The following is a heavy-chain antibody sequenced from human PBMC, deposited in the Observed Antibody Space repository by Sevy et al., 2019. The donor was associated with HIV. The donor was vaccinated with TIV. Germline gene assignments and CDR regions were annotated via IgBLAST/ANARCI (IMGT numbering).Heavy chain of an antibody. CDR2: INHSGST. D-gene: IGHD2-2*01. V-gene: IGHV4-34*01. CDR3: ARHCTGTSCSHAFDI. CDR1: GGSFSGYY. J-gene: IGHJ3*02. Sequence: SETLSLTCAGYGGSFSGYYWSWIRQPPGKGLEWIGEINHSGSTNYNPSLKSRVTISVDTSKNQFSLKLSSVTAADTAVYYCARHCTGTSCSHAFDIWGQGTMVTVSS.